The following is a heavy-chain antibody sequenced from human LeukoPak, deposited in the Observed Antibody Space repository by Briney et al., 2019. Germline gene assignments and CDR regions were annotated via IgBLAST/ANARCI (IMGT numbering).Heavy chain of an antibody. V-gene: IGHV3-11*01. CDR3: AKGPKQLLVGSRGKYFDY. J-gene: IGHJ4*02. CDR2: ISSSGSSI. Sequence: GGSLRLSCAASGFTFSDFYMTWIRQAPGKGLEWVSCISSSGSSIYYADSVKGRFTISRDNSKNTLYLQVDSLRAEDTAVYYCAKGPKQLLVGSRGKYFDYWGQGTLVTVSS. CDR1: GFTFSDFY. D-gene: IGHD6-13*01.